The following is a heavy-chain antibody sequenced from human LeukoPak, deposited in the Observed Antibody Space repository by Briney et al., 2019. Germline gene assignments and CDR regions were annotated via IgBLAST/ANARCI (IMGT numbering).Heavy chain of an antibody. J-gene: IGHJ4*02. Sequence: GGSLRLSCAASGFTFSSCAMSWVRQAAGKGLEWVSAISGSGGSTYFADSVKGRFTISRDNSKNTLYLQMNSLRAEDTAVYYCARGGSQPRFDYWGQGTLVTVSS. CDR1: GFTFSSCA. D-gene: IGHD2-2*01. CDR2: ISGSGGST. V-gene: IGHV3-23*01. CDR3: ARGGSQPRFDY.